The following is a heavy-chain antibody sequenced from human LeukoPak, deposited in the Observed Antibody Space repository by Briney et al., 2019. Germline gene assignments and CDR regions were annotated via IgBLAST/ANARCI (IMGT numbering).Heavy chain of an antibody. CDR3: ARSVLEWYYFDS. Sequence: PGGSLRLSCAASGFTFSSYGMHWVRQAPGKGLEWMADIWSDGSNKYYADSVKGRFTISRDNSKNTLYLQMNSLRAEDTAVYYCARSVLEWYYFDSWGQGALVTVSS. CDR1: GFTFSSYG. CDR2: IWSDGSNK. J-gene: IGHJ4*02. V-gene: IGHV3-33*01. D-gene: IGHD3-3*01.